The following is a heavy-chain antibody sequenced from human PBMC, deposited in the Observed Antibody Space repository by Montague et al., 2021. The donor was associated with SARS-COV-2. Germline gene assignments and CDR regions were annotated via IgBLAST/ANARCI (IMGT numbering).Heavy chain of an antibody. D-gene: IGHD3-9*01. CDR1: GGSISNYY. J-gene: IGHJ6*02. CDR2: IYYSGST. CDR3: SGHIRGYVDWLLMSGIDV. V-gene: IGHV4-59*08. Sequence: SETLSLTCTVSGGSISNYYWSWIWQPPGKGLEWIGYIYYSGSTTYNSSLTSRVPISVDTSTNQFSLKLSAVTAAATAVYYCSGHIRGYVDWLLMSGIDVWGQGTTVTVS.